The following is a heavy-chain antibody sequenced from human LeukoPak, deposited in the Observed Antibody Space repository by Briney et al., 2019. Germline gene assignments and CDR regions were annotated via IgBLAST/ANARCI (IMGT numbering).Heavy chain of an antibody. CDR1: GGFISSYY. D-gene: IGHD5-24*01. CDR2: IYYSGST. J-gene: IGHJ3*02. CDR3: AREGGLQLGAFDI. V-gene: IGHV4-59*01. Sequence: PSETLSLTCTVSGGFISSYYWSWIRQPPGKGLEWIGYIYYSGSTNYNPSLKSRVTISVDTSKNQFSLKLSSVTAADTAVYYCAREGGLQLGAFDIWGQGTMVTVSS.